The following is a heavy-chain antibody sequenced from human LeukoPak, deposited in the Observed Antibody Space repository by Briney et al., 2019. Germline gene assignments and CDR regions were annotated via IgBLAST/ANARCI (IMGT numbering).Heavy chain of an antibody. Sequence: SVTVSCKASGYTFTSYGISWVRHPPEQGREWMGWISAYNGNTNYAQKLEGRVTMTTDTSTRTAYMELTSLRSDDTAVYYCARDSGSIWWCKGAAPQAYWGQGALVTVSS. D-gene: IGHD2-8*02. CDR3: ARDSGSIWWCKGAAPQAY. V-gene: IGHV1-18*01. CDR2: ISAYNGNT. J-gene: IGHJ4*02. CDR1: GYTFTSYG.